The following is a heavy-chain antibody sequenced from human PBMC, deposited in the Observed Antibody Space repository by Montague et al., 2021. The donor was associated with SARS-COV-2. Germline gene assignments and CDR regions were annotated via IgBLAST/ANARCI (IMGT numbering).Heavy chain of an antibody. Sequence: SETLSLTCSVSGASITTYYWSWIRQAPGKGLEWIAYIFHSGHTNYNPSLRSRVAISIDTSRDQFSLGLTSITVADTAVYYCARQPYLASAYYFDYWGLGTLVTVSS. CDR3: ARQPYLASAYYFDY. CDR1: GASITTYY. J-gene: IGHJ4*02. V-gene: IGHV4-59*01. D-gene: IGHD3-10*01. CDR2: IFHSGHT.